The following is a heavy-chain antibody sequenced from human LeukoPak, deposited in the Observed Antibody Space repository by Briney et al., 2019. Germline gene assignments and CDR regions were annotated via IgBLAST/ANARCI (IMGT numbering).Heavy chain of an antibody. D-gene: IGHD2-2*01. CDR3: AALSPGSTSSDY. J-gene: IGHJ4*02. Sequence: PSETLSLTCAVSGYSISSGYYWGWIRQPPGKGLEWIGSIYHSGSTSYNPSLKSRVTISVDTSKNQFSLKLSSVTAADTAVYYCAALSPGSTSSDYWGQGTLVTVSS. CDR2: IYHSGST. CDR1: GYSISSGYY. V-gene: IGHV4-38-2*01.